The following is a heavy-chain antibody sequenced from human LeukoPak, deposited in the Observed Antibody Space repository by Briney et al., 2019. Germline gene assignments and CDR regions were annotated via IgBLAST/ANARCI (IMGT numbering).Heavy chain of an antibody. D-gene: IGHD3-22*01. Sequence: HPGGSLRLSCAVSGITLSKYGMSWVRQAPGKGLEWVAGISDSGGNTKYADSVKGRFTISRDNPKNTLYLHMNSLRAEDTAVYFCAKRGVVIRVILVGFHKEAYYFDSWGQGALITVSS. CDR1: GITLSKYG. CDR2: ISDSGGNT. V-gene: IGHV3-23*01. J-gene: IGHJ4*02. CDR3: AKRGVVIRVILVGFHKEAYYFDS.